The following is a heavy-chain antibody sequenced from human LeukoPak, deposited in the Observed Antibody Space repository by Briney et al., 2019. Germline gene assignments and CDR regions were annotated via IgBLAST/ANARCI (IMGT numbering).Heavy chain of an antibody. CDR3: ARDLGTAGSFYFDY. CDR1: GFTFSSYG. CDR2: IWYDGSKI. D-gene: IGHD6-19*01. Sequence: GRSLRLSCVASGFTFSSYGMHWVRQTPGKGLEWVAVIWYDGSKIYSADSLKGRFTISRDDSKSTLYLQMNSLRAEDTAVYYCARDLGTAGSFYFDYWGQGTLVTVSS. J-gene: IGHJ4*02. V-gene: IGHV3-33*01.